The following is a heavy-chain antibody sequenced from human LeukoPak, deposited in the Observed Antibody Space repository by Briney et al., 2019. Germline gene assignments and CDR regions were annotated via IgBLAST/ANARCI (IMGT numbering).Heavy chain of an antibody. V-gene: IGHV3-30-3*01. J-gene: IGHJ4*02. D-gene: IGHD3-22*01. CDR2: ISYDGSNK. Sequence: GRSLRLSCAASGFTFSSYAMHWVRQAPGKGLEWVAVISYDGSNKYYADSVKGRFTISRDNSKNTLYLQMNSLRAEDTAVYYCAKDMRYYYDSSGYFDYWGQGTLVTVSS. CDR1: GFTFSSYA. CDR3: AKDMRYYYDSSGYFDY.